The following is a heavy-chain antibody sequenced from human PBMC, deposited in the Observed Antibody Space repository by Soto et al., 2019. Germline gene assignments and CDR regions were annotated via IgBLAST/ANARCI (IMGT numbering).Heavy chain of an antibody. CDR2: IYHSGST. D-gene: IGHD4-17*01. J-gene: IGHJ5*02. CDR1: GFTVSSNY. CDR3: ARVGDYETGQAQA. Sequence: GSLRLSCAASGFTVSSNYMSWVRQPPGKGLEWIGEIYHSGSTNYNPSLKSRVTISVDKSKNQFSLKLSSVTAADTAVYYCARVGDYETGQAQAWGQGTLVTVSS. V-gene: IGHV4-4*02.